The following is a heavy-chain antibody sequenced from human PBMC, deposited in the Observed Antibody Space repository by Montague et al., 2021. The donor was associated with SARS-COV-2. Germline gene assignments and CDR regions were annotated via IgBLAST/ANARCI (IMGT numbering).Heavy chain of an antibody. CDR1: GGSISSGYFY. CDR2: IYPGGNT. D-gene: IGHD4-17*01. Sequence: TLSLTCTVSGGSISSGYFYWSWIRQPAGRVLGCIGLIYPGGNTNNNPSLNSLGTISVDTSKNQFSLKLSSVTAADTAVYYCASVYTVTYYFDYWGRGTLVTVSS. CDR3: ASVYTVTYYFDY. J-gene: IGHJ4*02. V-gene: IGHV4-61*02.